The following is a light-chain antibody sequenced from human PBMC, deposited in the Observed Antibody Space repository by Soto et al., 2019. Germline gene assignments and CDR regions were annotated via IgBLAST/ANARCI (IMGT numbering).Light chain of an antibody. CDR1: QSVSSTY. V-gene: IGKV3-20*01. Sequence: EIVLTQSPGTLSLSPGERATLSCRASQSVSSTYFAWYQQQPGQAPRLLIYGASNRATGIPDRFSGSGSGTDFTLTISRLEHEVFAVYYCQQYGGSRWTFGQGTRVDI. J-gene: IGKJ1*01. CDR3: QQYGGSRWT. CDR2: GAS.